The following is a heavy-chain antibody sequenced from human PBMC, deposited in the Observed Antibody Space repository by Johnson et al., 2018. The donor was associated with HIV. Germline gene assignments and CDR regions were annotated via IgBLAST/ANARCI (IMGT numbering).Heavy chain of an antibody. Sequence: QVQLVESGGGVVQPGRSLRLSCAASGFTFSSYAMHWVRQAPGKGLEWVAVISYDGSNKYYADSVKGRFTISRDNSKNTLYLQMNSLRAEDTAVYYCARGDYGGKLGAFDIWGQGTMVTVSS. D-gene: IGHD4-23*01. V-gene: IGHV3-30-3*01. CDR3: ARGDYGGKLGAFDI. J-gene: IGHJ3*02. CDR2: ISYDGSNK. CDR1: GFTFSSYA.